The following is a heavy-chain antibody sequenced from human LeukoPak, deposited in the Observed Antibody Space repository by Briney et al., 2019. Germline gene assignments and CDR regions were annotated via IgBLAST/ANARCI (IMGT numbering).Heavy chain of an antibody. CDR2: INAGNVNI. Sequence: ASVKVSCKASGYTFTTYALHWVRQAPGQGLEWMGWINAGNVNIKYSQKFQGRVTITRDTSASTTYMELSSLRSDDTAVYYCASPGGGGSGPYYFDYWGQGTLVTVSS. J-gene: IGHJ4*02. CDR3: ASPGGGGSGPYYFDY. CDR1: GYTFTTYA. D-gene: IGHD3-10*01. V-gene: IGHV1-3*01.